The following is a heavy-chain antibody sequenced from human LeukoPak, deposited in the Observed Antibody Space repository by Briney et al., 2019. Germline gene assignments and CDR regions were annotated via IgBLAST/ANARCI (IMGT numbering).Heavy chain of an antibody. CDR2: INHSGST. J-gene: IGHJ4*02. Sequence: SETLSLTCAVYGGSFSVYYWSWIRQPPGKGLEWIGEINHSGSTNYNPSLKSRVTISVDTSKNQFSLKLSSVTAADTAVYYCAENYSSSWYRYWGQGTLVTVSS. D-gene: IGHD6-13*01. V-gene: IGHV4-34*01. CDR3: AENYSSSWYRY. CDR1: GGSFSVYY.